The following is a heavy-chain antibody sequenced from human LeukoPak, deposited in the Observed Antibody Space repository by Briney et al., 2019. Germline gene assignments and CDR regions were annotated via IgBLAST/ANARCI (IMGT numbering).Heavy chain of an antibody. V-gene: IGHV1-18*01. CDR2: IRAYNGDT. Sequence: ASVKVSCKASPDTFTRYGITWVRQAPGQGLEWMGWIRAYNGDTNYAQKFQGRVTMTAERSTNTAYMELRGLTFDDTAVFYCATTTAISGSSLYWGQGTLVNVAS. CDR3: ATTTAISGSSLY. D-gene: IGHD6-19*01. J-gene: IGHJ4*02. CDR1: PDTFTRYG.